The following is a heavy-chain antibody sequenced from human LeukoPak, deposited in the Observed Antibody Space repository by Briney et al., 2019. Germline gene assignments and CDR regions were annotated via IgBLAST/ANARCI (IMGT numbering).Heavy chain of an antibody. Sequence: PGRSLRLSCAASGFTFSNYGMHWVRQAPGKGLEWVAIISYDGSNKYYADSVKGLFTISRDNSKNTLYLQMNSLRAEDTAVYYCAKSCLDTYYDTLTGSDYWGQGTLVTVSS. CDR2: ISYDGSNK. D-gene: IGHD3-9*01. V-gene: IGHV3-30*18. CDR3: AKSCLDTYYDTLTGSDY. CDR1: GFTFSNYG. J-gene: IGHJ4*02.